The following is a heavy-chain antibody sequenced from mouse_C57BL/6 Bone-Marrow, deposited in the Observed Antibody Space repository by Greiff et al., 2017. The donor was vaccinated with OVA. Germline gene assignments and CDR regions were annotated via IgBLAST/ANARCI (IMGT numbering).Heavy chain of an antibody. J-gene: IGHJ1*03. Sequence: VQLKQSGAELVRPGASVTLSCKASGYTFTDYEMHWVKQTPVHGLEWIGAIDPETGGTAYNQKFKGKAILTADKSSSTAYMELRSLTSEDSAVYYCTNCPYYYGTPYWYFDVWGTGTTVTVSS. V-gene: IGHV1-15*01. CDR2: IDPETGGT. D-gene: IGHD1-1*01. CDR1: GYTFTDYE. CDR3: TNCPYYYGTPYWYFDV.